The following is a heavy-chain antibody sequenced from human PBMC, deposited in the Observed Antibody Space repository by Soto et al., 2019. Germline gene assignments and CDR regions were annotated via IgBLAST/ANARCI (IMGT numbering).Heavy chain of an antibody. J-gene: IGHJ4*02. CDR3: ASQYCGDYGSANY. CDR1: GYTLTTLS. Sequence: ASVKVSCKASGYTLTTLSMHWVRQAPGQSLEWMGYINAGSGYTKYSQNFQGRVTITRDTLASTAYMELSSLRSEDTAVYYCASQYCGDYGSANYWGQGTLVTVSS. CDR2: INAGSGYT. D-gene: IGHD4-17*01. V-gene: IGHV1-3*01.